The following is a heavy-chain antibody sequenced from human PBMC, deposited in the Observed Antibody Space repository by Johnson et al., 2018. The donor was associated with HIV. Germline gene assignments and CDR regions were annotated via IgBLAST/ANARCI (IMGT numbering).Heavy chain of an antibody. V-gene: IGHV3-33*06. CDR3: AKAWEMALGAFDI. D-gene: IGHD5-24*01. J-gene: IGHJ3*02. Sequence: QVQLVESGGGVVQPGRSLRLSCAASGFTFSSYGMHWVRQAPGKGLEWVAVIWYDGSNKYYADSVKGRFTISRDNSKNTLYLQMNSLRAEDTAVYYCAKAWEMALGAFDIWGQGIMVTVSS. CDR2: IWYDGSNK. CDR1: GFTFSSYG.